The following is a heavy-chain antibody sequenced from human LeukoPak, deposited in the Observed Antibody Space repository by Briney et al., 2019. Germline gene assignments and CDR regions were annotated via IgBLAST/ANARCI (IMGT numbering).Heavy chain of an antibody. V-gene: IGHV1-69*13. J-gene: IGHJ6*02. D-gene: IGHD2-2*01. CDR3: ARGGPYAHYYYYGMDV. CDR2: IIPIFGTA. Sequence: GASVKVSCKASGGTFSSYAISWVRQAPGQGLEWMGGIIPIFGTANYAQKFQGRVTITADESTSTAHMELSSLRSEDTAVYYCARGGPYAHYYYYGMDVWGQGTTVTVSS. CDR1: GGTFSSYA.